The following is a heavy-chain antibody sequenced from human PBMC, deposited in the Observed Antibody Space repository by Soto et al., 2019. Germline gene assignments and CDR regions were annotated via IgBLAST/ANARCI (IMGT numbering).Heavy chain of an antibody. J-gene: IGHJ4*02. Sequence: GGSLRLSCAASGFTFSSYAMSWVRQAPGKGLEWVSSISGTGSNTYYADSVKGRFTISRDNSMNTLYLQMNTLRAEDTAVYYCAKVSSSWYAGFFDLWGQGTPVTVSS. D-gene: IGHD6-13*01. V-gene: IGHV3-23*01. CDR2: ISGTGSNT. CDR3: AKVSSSWYAGFFDL. CDR1: GFTFSSYA.